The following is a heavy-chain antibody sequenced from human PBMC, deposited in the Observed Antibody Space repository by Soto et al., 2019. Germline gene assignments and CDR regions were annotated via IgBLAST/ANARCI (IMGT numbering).Heavy chain of an antibody. D-gene: IGHD3-3*01. J-gene: IGHJ4*02. Sequence: ESLKISCKGSGYSFTSYWIGWVRQMPGKGLEWMGIIYPGDSDTRYSPSFQGQVTISADKSISTAYLQWSSLKASDTAMYYCARAYYDFWSGQYYFDYWGQGTLVTVSS. CDR2: IYPGDSDT. V-gene: IGHV5-51*01. CDR1: GYSFTSYW. CDR3: ARAYYDFWSGQYYFDY.